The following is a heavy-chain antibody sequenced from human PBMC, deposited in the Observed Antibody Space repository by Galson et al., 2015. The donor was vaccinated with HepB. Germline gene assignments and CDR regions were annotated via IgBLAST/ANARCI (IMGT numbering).Heavy chain of an antibody. CDR2: INPNSGGT. CDR3: ARDGVPAAENYYYGMDV. V-gene: IGHV1-2*04. J-gene: IGHJ6*02. CDR1: GYTFTGYY. Sequence: SVKVSCKASGYTFTGYYMHWVRQAPGQGLEWMGWINPNSGGTNYAQKFQGWVTMTRDTSISTAYMELSRLRSDDTAVYYCARDGVPAAENYYYGMDVWGQGTTVTVSS. D-gene: IGHD2-2*01.